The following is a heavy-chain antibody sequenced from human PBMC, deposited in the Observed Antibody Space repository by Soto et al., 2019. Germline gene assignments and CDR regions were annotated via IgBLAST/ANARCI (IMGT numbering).Heavy chain of an antibody. CDR2: IFSSGST. V-gene: IGHV4-4*07. J-gene: IGHJ4*02. CDR1: GGSINTFY. CDR3: AREGSYSAYNFAHGIQLWSFDF. D-gene: IGHD5-12*01. Sequence: PSKTLSLTCTVAGGSINTFYWSWVRRPAGKGLEWIGRIFSSGSTSFNPSLESRVAMSVDTSKNHFSLNLSSVTAADMAVYYCAREGSYSAYNFAHGIQLWSFDFWGQGALVTVSS.